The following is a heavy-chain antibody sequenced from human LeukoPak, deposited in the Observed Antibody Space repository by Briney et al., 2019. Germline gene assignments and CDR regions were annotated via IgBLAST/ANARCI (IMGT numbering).Heavy chain of an antibody. CDR3: ARRGSSSPAYYFDY. CDR2: ISGSGGST. Sequence: PGGSLRLSCAASGFTFSSYAMSWVRQAPGKGLEWVSAISGSGGSTYYADSVKGRFTISRDNSKNTLYLQMNSLRAEDTAVYYCARRGSSSPAYYFDYWGQGTLVTVSS. D-gene: IGHD6-6*01. J-gene: IGHJ4*02. V-gene: IGHV3-23*01. CDR1: GFTFSSYA.